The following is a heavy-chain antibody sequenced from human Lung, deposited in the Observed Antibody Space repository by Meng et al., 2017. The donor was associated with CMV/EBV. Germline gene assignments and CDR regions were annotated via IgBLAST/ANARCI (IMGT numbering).Heavy chain of an antibody. J-gene: IGHJ6*02. Sequence: LSCTVSGGSVSSGSYYWSWIRQPPGKGLEWIGYIYYSGSTNYNPSLKSRVIISVDTSKNQFSLKLSSVTAADTAVYYCARELYDFWSGYYFYYYVMYVWGQGXTVTVSS. CDR3: ARELYDFWSGYYFYYYVMYV. CDR2: IYYSGST. CDR1: GGSVSSGSYY. D-gene: IGHD3-3*01. V-gene: IGHV4-61*01.